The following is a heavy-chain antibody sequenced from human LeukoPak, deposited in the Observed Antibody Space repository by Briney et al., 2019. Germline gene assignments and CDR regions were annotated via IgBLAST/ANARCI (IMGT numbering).Heavy chain of an antibody. D-gene: IGHD2-2*01. CDR1: GYTFTSFG. CDR2: ISAYNGNT. Sequence: ASVKVSCKASGYTFTSFGISWVRQAPGQGLEWMGWISAYNGNTNYAQKLQGRVTMTTDTSTSTAYMELRSLRSDDTAVYYCARDIVVVPAAKSENFDYWGQGTLVTVSS. V-gene: IGHV1-18*04. J-gene: IGHJ4*02. CDR3: ARDIVVVPAAKSENFDY.